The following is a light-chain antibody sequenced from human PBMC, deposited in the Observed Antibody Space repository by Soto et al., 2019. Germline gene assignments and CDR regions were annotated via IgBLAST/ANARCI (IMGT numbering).Light chain of an antibody. CDR3: QQFDSSVT. CDR1: QSVSSTF. V-gene: IGKV3-20*01. CDR2: GAS. Sequence: ETVLTQSPGSLSLSPGERATLSCRASQSVSSTFFAWYQQRPGQAPRLLMYGASSRATGIPERFSGSGSGTEFTITICRLEPEDFAVYYCQQFDSSVTFGQGTKVEIK. J-gene: IGKJ1*01.